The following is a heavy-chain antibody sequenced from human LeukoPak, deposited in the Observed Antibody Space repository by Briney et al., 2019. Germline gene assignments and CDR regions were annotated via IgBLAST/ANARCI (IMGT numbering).Heavy chain of an antibody. D-gene: IGHD6-19*01. CDR1: GFNFGDYG. J-gene: IGHJ4*02. CDR3: AKPAISSRGWYYDY. Sequence: TGGSLRLSCTTSGFNFGDYGLSWFRHAPGKGLEWVSAISGSGGSTYYADSVKGRFTISRDNSKNTLYLQMNSLRAEDTAVYYCAKPAISSRGWYYDYWGQGTLVTVSS. V-gene: IGHV3-23*01. CDR2: ISGSGGST.